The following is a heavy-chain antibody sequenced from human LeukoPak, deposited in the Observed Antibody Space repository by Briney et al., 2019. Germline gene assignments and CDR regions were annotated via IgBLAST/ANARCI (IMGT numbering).Heavy chain of an antibody. CDR3: ARAGSFRFDY. D-gene: IGHD3-10*01. CDR2: IKQDGREK. J-gene: IGHJ4*02. Sequence: PGGSLRLSCAASEFTFSSYWMRWVRQAPGKGLEWVANIKQDGREKNYLDSVKGRFSISRDNAKNSLYLQMNSLRAEDTAVYYCARAGSFRFDYWGQGTLVTVSS. CDR1: EFTFSSYW. V-gene: IGHV3-7*01.